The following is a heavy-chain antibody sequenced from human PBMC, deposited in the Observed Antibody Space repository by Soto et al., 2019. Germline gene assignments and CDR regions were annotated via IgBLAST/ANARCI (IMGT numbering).Heavy chain of an antibody. CDR3: ARGKSITIFGVVISDAFDI. J-gene: IGHJ3*02. CDR1: GYTFTSYG. Sequence: QVQLVQSGAEVKKPGASVKVSCKASGYTFTSYGISWVRQAPGQGLEWMGWISAYNGNTNYAQKLQGRVTMTTDTSTSTADMELRSLRSDDTAVYYCARGKSITIFGVVISDAFDIWGQGTMVTVSS. V-gene: IGHV1-18*04. D-gene: IGHD3-3*01. CDR2: ISAYNGNT.